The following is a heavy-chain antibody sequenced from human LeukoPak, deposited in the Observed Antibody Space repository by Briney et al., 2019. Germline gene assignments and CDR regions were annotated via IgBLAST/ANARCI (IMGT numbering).Heavy chain of an antibody. CDR2: INHSGGT. CDR1: GGSFSDYN. Sequence: SETLSLTCAVYGGSFSDYNWNWIRQPPGRGLEWIGEINHSGGTNYNPSLKSRVTISIGTSKNQFSLKPTSVTAADTAVYYRARGLPGYWGQGTLVIVSS. J-gene: IGHJ4*02. V-gene: IGHV4-34*01. CDR3: ARGLPGY.